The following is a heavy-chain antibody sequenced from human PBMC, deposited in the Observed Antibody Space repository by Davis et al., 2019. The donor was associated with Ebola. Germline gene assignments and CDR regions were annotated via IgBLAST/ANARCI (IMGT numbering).Heavy chain of an antibody. D-gene: IGHD1-26*01. CDR3: AKDTSNIWFDI. Sequence: GESLKISCVASGFTFSNYALHWVRQAPGKGLEWVSTLGTSADAYYADSVKGRFTISRDNSRNTLYLQMNGLRVEDTAIYYCAKDTSNIWFDIWGQGTMVTVSS. CDR1: GFTFSNYA. J-gene: IGHJ3*02. V-gene: IGHV3-23*01. CDR2: LGTSADA.